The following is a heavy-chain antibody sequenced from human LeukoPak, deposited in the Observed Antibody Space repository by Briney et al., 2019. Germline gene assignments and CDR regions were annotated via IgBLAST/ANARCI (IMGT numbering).Heavy chain of an antibody. CDR2: ISYDESNK. Sequence: GGSLRLSCAASGFTFSSYALHWVRQAPGKGLEWVALISYDESNKNYADSVKGRFTISRDNSNSALHLQMNSLKPADTAVYYCARGHPYYSGSYNYFDFWGQGTLVTVSS. J-gene: IGHJ4*02. D-gene: IGHD3-10*01. CDR1: GFTFSSYA. V-gene: IGHV3-30-3*01. CDR3: ARGHPYYSGSYNYFDF.